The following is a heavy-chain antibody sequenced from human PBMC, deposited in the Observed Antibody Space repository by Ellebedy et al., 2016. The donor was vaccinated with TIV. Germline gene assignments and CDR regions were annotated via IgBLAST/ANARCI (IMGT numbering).Heavy chain of an antibody. CDR1: GFTFSMYW. CDR3: ARGVLNSGYYPDK. CDR2: ISSDVTGP. V-gene: IGHV3-74*01. J-gene: IGHJ4*02. D-gene: IGHD3-22*01. Sequence: PGGSLRLSCAASGFTFSMYWMHWVCQVPGKGLVWVSRISSDVTGPTYADSVRGRFTISRDNAKNTVDLQMHSLRVDDTAVYYCARGVLNSGYYPDKWGPGTLVTVSS.